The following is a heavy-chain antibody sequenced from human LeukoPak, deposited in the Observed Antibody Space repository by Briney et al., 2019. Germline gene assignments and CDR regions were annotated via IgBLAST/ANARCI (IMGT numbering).Heavy chain of an antibody. V-gene: IGHV3-30*03. Sequence: PGGSLRLSCAASGFTFSSYGMHWVRQAPGKGLEWVAVISYDGSNKYYADSVKGRFTISRDNSKNTLYLQMNSLRAEDTAAYYCAPLGIAAAGLYFQHWGQGTLVTVSS. D-gene: IGHD6-13*01. CDR3: APLGIAAAGLYFQH. J-gene: IGHJ1*01. CDR2: ISYDGSNK. CDR1: GFTFSSYG.